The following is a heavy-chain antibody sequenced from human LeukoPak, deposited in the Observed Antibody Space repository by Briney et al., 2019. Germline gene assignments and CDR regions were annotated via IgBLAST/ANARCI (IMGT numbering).Heavy chain of an antibody. CDR1: GFSFSTYG. D-gene: IGHD3-22*01. CDR3: AKDRKPMIVVVTQTTPYDY. V-gene: IGHV3-30*02. CDR2: IQYDGINK. Sequence: GGSLRLSCAASGFSFSTYGMHWVRQAPGKGLEWVAFIQYDGINKYYADSVKGRFTISRDNYKNALSLQMNSLRVEDTAVYYCAKDRKPMIVVVTQTTPYDYWGQGTLVTVSS. J-gene: IGHJ4*02.